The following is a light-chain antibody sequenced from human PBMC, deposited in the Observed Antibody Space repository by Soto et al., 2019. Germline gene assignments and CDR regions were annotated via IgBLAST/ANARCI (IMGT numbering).Light chain of an antibody. CDR2: EVS. V-gene: IGLV2-14*01. CDR3: TSYTNSNTYV. J-gene: IGLJ1*01. CDR1: RSDIGGYNY. Sequence: QSALTQPASMSGSPGQSITISCTGTRSDIGGYNYVSWYQQHPGKAPKVLIYEVSNRPSGVSNRFSGSKSGYTASLTISGLQAEDEADYYCTSYTNSNTYVFGTGTKLTVL.